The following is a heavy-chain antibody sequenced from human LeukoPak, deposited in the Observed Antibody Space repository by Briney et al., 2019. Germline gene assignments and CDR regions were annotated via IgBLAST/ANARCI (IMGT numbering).Heavy chain of an antibody. V-gene: IGHV3-23*01. J-gene: IGHJ6*02. Sequence: GGSLRLSCAASGFTFSSYAMSWVRQAPGKGLEWVSAISGSGGSTYYADSVKGRFTISRDNSKNTLYLQMNSLRAEDTAVYYCARSRPGYCSGGSCLSYYYYGMDVWGQGTTVTVSS. CDR3: ARSRPGYCSGGSCLSYYYYGMDV. CDR1: GFTFSSYA. CDR2: ISGSGGST. D-gene: IGHD2-15*01.